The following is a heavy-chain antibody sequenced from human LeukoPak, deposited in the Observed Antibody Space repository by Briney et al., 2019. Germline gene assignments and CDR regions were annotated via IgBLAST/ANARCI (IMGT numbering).Heavy chain of an antibody. Sequence: ASVKVSCKASGYSFTNYYIYWVRQAPGQGLEWMGLINPSGTTSYAQKFRGRVTMTKDTSANAVYMELSSLRSEDTAVYYCARGLPATFDYWGQGTLVTVSS. CDR2: INPSGTT. CDR1: GYSFTNYY. J-gene: IGHJ4*02. V-gene: IGHV1-46*03. D-gene: IGHD2-2*01. CDR3: ARGLPATFDY.